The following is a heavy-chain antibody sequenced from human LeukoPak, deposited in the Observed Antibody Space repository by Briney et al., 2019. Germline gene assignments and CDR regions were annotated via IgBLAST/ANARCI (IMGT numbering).Heavy chain of an antibody. Sequence: ASVKVSCKASGYTFTDYYMHWVRQAPGQGLEWMGWINPNSGGTNYAQKFQGRVTMTRDTSISTAYMELSRLRSDDTAVFYCARASRYSSSYGSGRVPFDYWGQGTLVTVSS. J-gene: IGHJ4*02. CDR2: INPNSGGT. V-gene: IGHV1-2*02. D-gene: IGHD6-6*01. CDR3: ARASRYSSSYGSGRVPFDY. CDR1: GYTFTDYY.